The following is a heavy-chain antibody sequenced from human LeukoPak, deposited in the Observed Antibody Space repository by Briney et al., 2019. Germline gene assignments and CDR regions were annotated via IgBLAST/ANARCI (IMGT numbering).Heavy chain of an antibody. Sequence: GGSLRLSCAASGFTFSSYAMHWVRQAPGKGLEWVAVISYDGSNKYYADSVKGRFTISRDNSKNTLYLQMNSLRAEDTAVYYCQSTGYEHDAFDIWGQGTMVTVSS. J-gene: IGHJ3*02. V-gene: IGHV3-30*04. CDR1: GFTFSSYA. CDR2: ISYDGSNK. D-gene: IGHD3-9*01. CDR3: QSTGYEHDAFDI.